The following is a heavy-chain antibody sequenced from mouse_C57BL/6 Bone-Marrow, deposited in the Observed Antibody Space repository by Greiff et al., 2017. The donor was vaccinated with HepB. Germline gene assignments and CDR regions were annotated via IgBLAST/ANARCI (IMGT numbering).Heavy chain of an antibody. V-gene: IGHV1-39*01. J-gene: IGHJ4*01. CDR3: ARWGSTTNYAMDY. Sequence: EVKLQESGPELVKPGASVKISCKASGYSFTDYNMNWVKQSNGKSLEWIGVINPNYGTTSYNQKFKGKATLTVDQSSSTAYMQLNSLTSEDSAVYYCARWGSTTNYAMDYWGQGTSVTVSS. CDR2: INPNYGTT. CDR1: GYSFTDYN. D-gene: IGHD1-1*01.